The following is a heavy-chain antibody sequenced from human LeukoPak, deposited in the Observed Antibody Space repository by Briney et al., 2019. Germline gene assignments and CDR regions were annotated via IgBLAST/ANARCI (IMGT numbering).Heavy chain of an antibody. D-gene: IGHD3-22*01. J-gene: IGHJ3*02. V-gene: IGHV4-61*02. CDR2: IYSSGST. CDR3: ARVSPRCYNSSGPNDAFDI. CDR1: GGSISSGSYY. Sequence: SQTLSLTCTVSGGSISSGSYYWSWIRQPAGKGLEWIGRIYSSGSTYYNPSLKSRVTISVDTSKNQFSLKLSSVTTADTAVYYCARVSPRCYNSSGPNDAFDIWGQGTMVTVSS.